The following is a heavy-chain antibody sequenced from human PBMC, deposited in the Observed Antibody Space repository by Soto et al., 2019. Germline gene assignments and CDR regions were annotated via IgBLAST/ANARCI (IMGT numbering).Heavy chain of an antibody. CDR2: IDGYSTTT. CDR3: ARGGAMGVDY. V-gene: IGHV3-74*01. CDR1: GFTFNNKW. D-gene: IGHD1-26*01. J-gene: IGHJ4*02. Sequence: EVQLVESGGGLVQPGGSLRLSCTASGFTFNNKWMHWVRQAPGKGLVWVSRIDGYSTTTNYADSVKGRFTISRDNAKNTVFLHVNSLTDEDTAGYYCARGGAMGVDYWGQGTLVTVSS.